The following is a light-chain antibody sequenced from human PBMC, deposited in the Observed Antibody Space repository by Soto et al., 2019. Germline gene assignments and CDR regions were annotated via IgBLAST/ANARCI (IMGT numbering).Light chain of an antibody. CDR1: SSDVGTYNL. J-gene: IGLJ1*01. V-gene: IGLV2-23*02. CDR2: EVN. CDR3: YSYAASSTYV. Sequence: QSALTQPASVSGPLGQSITISCTGTSSDVGTYNLVSWYQQLPDKAPKLIIHEVNKRPSGVSTRFSGSKSGNTASLTISGLQAEDDADYHCYSYAASSTYVFGTGTKLTVL.